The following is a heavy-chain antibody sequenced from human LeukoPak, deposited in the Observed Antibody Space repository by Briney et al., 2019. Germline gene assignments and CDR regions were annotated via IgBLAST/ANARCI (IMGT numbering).Heavy chain of an antibody. CDR2: IKDDGSDK. V-gene: IGHV3-7*01. Sequence: GGSLRLSCGASGFTFRNFWMNWVRQAPGKGLEWVANIKDDGSDKYYVDSVKGRFTIAKDNAKNSLFLQMNSLRVEDTAVYYCVPLNWNPPGDFDRWGQGTLVTVSS. CDR3: VPLNWNPPGDFDR. CDR1: GFTFRNFW. D-gene: IGHD1-20*01. J-gene: IGHJ4*02.